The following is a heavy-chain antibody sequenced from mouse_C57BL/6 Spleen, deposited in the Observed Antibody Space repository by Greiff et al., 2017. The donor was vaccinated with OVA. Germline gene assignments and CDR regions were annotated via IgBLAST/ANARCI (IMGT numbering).Heavy chain of an antibody. D-gene: IGHD1-1*01. CDR3: ASRANYGSSPFAY. CDR1: GYTFTSYG. Sequence: QVQLQQSGAELARPGASVKLSCKASGYTFTSYGISWVKQRTGQGLEWIGEIYPRSGNTYYNEKFKGKATLTADKSSSTAYMELRSLTSEDSAVDFCASRANYGSSPFAYWGQGTLVTVSA. CDR2: IYPRSGNT. J-gene: IGHJ3*01. V-gene: IGHV1-81*01.